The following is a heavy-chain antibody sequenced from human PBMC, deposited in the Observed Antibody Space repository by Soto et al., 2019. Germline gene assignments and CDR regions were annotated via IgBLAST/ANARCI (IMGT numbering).Heavy chain of an antibody. CDR2: ISGDAGRT. CDR1: GFTYGKYA. CDR3: VQHTIVVISGGAIDY. J-gene: IGHJ4*02. D-gene: IGHD3-22*01. V-gene: IGHV3-23*01. Sequence: EVQLLESGGALVQPGGSLRLSCEASGFTYGKYAMSWVRQAPGKGLEWVSGISGDAGRTFYADSVKGRITSSRDNRKNTVYLQMNSLRVEHTAVYYCVQHTIVVISGGAIDYWGQGTLVTIPS.